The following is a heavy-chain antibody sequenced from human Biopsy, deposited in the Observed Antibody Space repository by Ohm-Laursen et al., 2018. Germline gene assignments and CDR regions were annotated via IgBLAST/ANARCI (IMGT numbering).Heavy chain of an antibody. CDR1: GDAFLGYY. J-gene: IGHJ4*02. V-gene: IGHV1-2*02. CDR2: IYPNSSDT. CDR3: ARDLLEWSLPS. Sequence: SVKVSCKVSGDAFLGYYLHWVRQAPGQGLEWMGSIYPNSSDTDFAQKFQGRVSMTRDTSVSTAYLELSSLRSDDTAIYYCARDLLEWSLPSWGQGTLVTVSS. D-gene: IGHD3-3*01.